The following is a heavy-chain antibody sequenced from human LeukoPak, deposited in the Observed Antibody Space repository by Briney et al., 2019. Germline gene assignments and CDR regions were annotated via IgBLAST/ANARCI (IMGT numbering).Heavy chain of an antibody. D-gene: IGHD6-19*01. Sequence: GGSLRLSCAASGFTFNSYEMNWVRQAPGKGLVWVSRVNPQGTATTYTDSVKGRFTISRDNAKDALHLQLDNLRAEDTAVYYCARARWSSTGWFLGYWGQGTLVTVSS. CDR1: GFTFNSYE. J-gene: IGHJ4*02. CDR2: VNPQGTAT. CDR3: ARARWSSTGWFLGY. V-gene: IGHV3-74*03.